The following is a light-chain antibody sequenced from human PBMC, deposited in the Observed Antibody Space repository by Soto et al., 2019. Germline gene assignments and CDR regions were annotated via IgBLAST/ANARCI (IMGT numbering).Light chain of an antibody. CDR3: QNYNSYPLN. CDR2: KAS. V-gene: IGKV1-5*03. CDR1: QIISTW. Sequence: DVQMTQSPSTLSASVGDKVTITCRASQIISTWLAWYQQKPGKAPKLLIYKASNLENGVPSRFSGSGSGTEFTLIISSLQPDDFATYYCQNYNSYPLNFGGGTKVDI. J-gene: IGKJ4*01.